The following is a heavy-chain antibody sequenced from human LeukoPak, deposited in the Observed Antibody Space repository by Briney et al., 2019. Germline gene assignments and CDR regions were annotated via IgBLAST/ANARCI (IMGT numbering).Heavy chain of an antibody. CDR2: IYYSGST. CDR3: ARGYGSSWYYFDY. J-gene: IGHJ4*02. D-gene: IGHD6-13*01. Sequence: PSETLSLTCTVSGGSICSYYWSWIRQPPGKGLEWIGYIYYSGSTNHNPSLKSRVTISVDTSKNQFSLRLSSVTAADTAVYYCARGYGSSWYYFDYWGQGTLVTVSS. V-gene: IGHV4-59*01. CDR1: GGSICSYY.